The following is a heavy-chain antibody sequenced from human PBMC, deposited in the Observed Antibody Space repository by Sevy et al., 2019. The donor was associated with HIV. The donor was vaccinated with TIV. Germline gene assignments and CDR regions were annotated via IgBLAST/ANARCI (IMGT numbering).Heavy chain of an antibody. Sequence: GGSLRLSCAASGFSFVTYAMSWVRQPPGKGLEWVSGISGSGGSTYYADSVKGRFTISRDNYKNTLYLQMNSLRAEDTAVYYCAKDVYDSSGYYPMGAFDIWGHGTMVTVSS. D-gene: IGHD3-22*01. CDR3: AKDVYDSSGYYPMGAFDI. V-gene: IGHV3-23*01. CDR1: GFSFVTYA. J-gene: IGHJ3*02. CDR2: ISGSGGST.